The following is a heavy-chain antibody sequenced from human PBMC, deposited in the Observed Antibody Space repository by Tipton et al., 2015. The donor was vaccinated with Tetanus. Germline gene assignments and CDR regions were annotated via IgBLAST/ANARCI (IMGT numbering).Heavy chain of an antibody. D-gene: IGHD5-24*01. V-gene: IGHV4-59*13. CDR1: GGSITSYY. CDR2: VHYTGKD. Sequence: TLSLTCNVSGGSITSYYWSWIRQRPGRGLEWVGYVHYTGKDNYSPSLRSRVTLSVDTSKNQFSLKMNSVTAADTAVYYCARIGWLQQYKPFFDIWVQGTMVTVSS. J-gene: IGHJ3*02. CDR3: ARIGWLQQYKPFFDI.